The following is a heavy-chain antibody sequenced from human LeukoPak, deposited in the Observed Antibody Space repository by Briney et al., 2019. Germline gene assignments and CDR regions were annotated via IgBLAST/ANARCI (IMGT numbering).Heavy chain of an antibody. J-gene: IGHJ4*02. CDR3: AGRTRGSFYIDY. V-gene: IGHV4-4*07. Sequence: NTSETLSLTCTVSGGSINSFYWSWIRQPAGKGLEWIGRLYTSGSANYNPSLKSRVSMSLDTSKNQFSLMLSSVTAADTAVYYCAGRTRGSFYIDYWGQGTLVTVSS. CDR1: GGSINSFY. CDR2: LYTSGSA. D-gene: IGHD6-13*01.